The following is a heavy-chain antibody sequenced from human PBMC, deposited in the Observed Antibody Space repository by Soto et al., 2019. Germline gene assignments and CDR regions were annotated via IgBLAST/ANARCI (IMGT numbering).Heavy chain of an antibody. CDR2: IDWDDDT. CDR1: GFSLTTSGMC. V-gene: IGHV2-70*11. CDR3: ARSPPGYSNYMDV. D-gene: IGHD2-15*01. J-gene: IGHJ6*03. Sequence: SGPTLVNPTQTLTLTCTFSGFSLTTSGMCVNWIRQPPGKALEWLARIDWDDDTYYNTFLKTRLTISKDTSKNQVVLTMTNMDPVDTATYYGARSPPGYSNYMDVWGKGTRVTVSS.